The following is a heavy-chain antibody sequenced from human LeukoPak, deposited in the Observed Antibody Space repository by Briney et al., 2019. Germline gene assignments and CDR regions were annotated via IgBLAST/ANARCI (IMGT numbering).Heavy chain of an antibody. CDR3: AIEPYCSSTSCYEYGGFDP. J-gene: IGHJ5*02. CDR1: GFTFSSYW. CDR2: IKQDGSEK. V-gene: IGHV3-7*01. D-gene: IGHD2-2*01. Sequence: GGSLRLPCAASGFTFSSYWMSWVRQAPGKGLEWVANIKQDGSEKYYVDSVKGRFTISRDNAKNSLYLQMNSLRAEDTAVYYCAIEPYCSSTSCYEYGGFDPWGQGTLVTVSS.